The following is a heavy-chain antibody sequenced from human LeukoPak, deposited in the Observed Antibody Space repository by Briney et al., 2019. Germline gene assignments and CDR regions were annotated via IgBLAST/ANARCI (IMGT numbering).Heavy chain of an antibody. CDR2: ISSSGST. CDR3: ARPYYDSSGYFHNWFDP. D-gene: IGHD3-22*01. J-gene: IGHJ5*02. V-gene: IGHV4-61*02. CDR1: GDSISSGDYY. Sequence: SETLSLTCTVSGDSISSGDYYWSWIRQPAGKGLEWIGRISSSGSTNYNPSLKSRVTISVDTSKNQFSLKLSSVTAADTAVYYCARPYYDSSGYFHNWFDPWGQGALVTVSS.